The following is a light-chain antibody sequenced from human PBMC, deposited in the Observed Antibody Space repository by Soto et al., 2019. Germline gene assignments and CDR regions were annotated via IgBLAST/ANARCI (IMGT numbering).Light chain of an antibody. J-gene: IGKJ3*01. CDR2: DAS. CDR1: QNVGSF. CDR3: QQRSNWLGT. V-gene: IGKV3-11*01. Sequence: EIVLTQSPATLSLSPGERATLSCRASQNVGSFLAWYQQKSGQAPRLLIYDASNRAPGIPARFSGSGSGTDFTLTISSLEPEDFAVYYCQQRSNWLGTFGPGNKVDIQ.